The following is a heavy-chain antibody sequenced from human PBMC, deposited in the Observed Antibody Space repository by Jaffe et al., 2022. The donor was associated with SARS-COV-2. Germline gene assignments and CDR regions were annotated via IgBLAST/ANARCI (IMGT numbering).Heavy chain of an antibody. V-gene: IGHV3-15*01. CDR1: GFTFSNAW. CDR3: TTDPNYYDSSGYDPGRDY. J-gene: IGHJ4*02. Sequence: EVQLVESGGGLVKPGGSLRLSCAASGFTFSNAWMSWVRQAPGKGLEWVGRIKSKTDGGTTDYAAPVKGRFTISRDDSKNTLYLQMNSLKTEDTAVYYCTTDPNYYDSSGYDPGRDYWGQGTLVTVSS. CDR2: IKSKTDGGTT. D-gene: IGHD3-22*01.